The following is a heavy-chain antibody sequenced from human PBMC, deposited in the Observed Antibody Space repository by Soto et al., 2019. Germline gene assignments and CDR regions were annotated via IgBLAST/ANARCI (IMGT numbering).Heavy chain of an antibody. Sequence: AASVKVSCKASGYTFTSYAMHWVRQAPGQRLEWMGWINAGNGNTKYSQKFQGRVTITRDTSASTAYMELSSLRSEDTAVYYCARGTMVRGVMHYYYGMDVWGQGTTVTVSS. CDR2: INAGNGNT. CDR3: ARGTMVRGVMHYYYGMDV. J-gene: IGHJ6*02. D-gene: IGHD3-10*01. CDR1: GYTFTSYA. V-gene: IGHV1-3*01.